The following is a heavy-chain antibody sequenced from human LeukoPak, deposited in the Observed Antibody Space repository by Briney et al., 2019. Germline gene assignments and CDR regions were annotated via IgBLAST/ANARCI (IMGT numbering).Heavy chain of an antibody. D-gene: IGHD3-3*01. Sequence: GGALRLSCAASGFTFSSYGMHGVRQAPGKGLEWVAFIRYDGSKKYYADSVKGRFTISRDNSKNTLYLQMNSLRAEDTAVYYCAKTPRDHYDFWSGYYTTESIDWGQGTLVTVSS. CDR1: GFTFSSYG. CDR3: AKTPRDHYDFWSGYYTTESID. V-gene: IGHV3-30*02. J-gene: IGHJ4*02. CDR2: IRYDGSKK.